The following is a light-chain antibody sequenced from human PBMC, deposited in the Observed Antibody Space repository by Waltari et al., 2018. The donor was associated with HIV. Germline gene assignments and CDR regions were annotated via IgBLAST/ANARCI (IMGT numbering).Light chain of an antibody. CDR1: QSVLYSSNNKNY. J-gene: IGKJ4*01. V-gene: IGKV4-1*01. Sequence: DIVMTQSPDSLAVSLGERATINCKSSQSVLYSSNNKNYLAWYQQKPGQPPKRLIYWASTRESGVPDRFSGSGSGTDFTLTSSSLQAEDVAVYYCQQFYTSPLTFGGGTKVEIK. CDR2: WAS. CDR3: QQFYTSPLT.